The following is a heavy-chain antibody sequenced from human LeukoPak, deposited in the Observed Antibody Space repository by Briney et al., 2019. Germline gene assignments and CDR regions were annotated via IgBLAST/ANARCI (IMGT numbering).Heavy chain of an antibody. V-gene: IGHV4-39*01. D-gene: IGHD3-3*01. CDR3: ARRPKQPGFWSGYVDY. CDR2: IFYSVST. J-gene: IGHJ4*02. CDR1: DGSIRSSSHN. Sequence: PSETLSLSCTVSDGSIRSSSHNWRWIRQPPGKGLEYIGSIFYSVSTYYNPSLTSPVTISVDTSKNQFPLKLSSVTAAETPVYYCARRPKQPGFWSGYVDYGGRGILVTVSP.